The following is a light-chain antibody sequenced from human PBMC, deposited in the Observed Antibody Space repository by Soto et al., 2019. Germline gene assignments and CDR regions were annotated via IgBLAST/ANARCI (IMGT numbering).Light chain of an antibody. V-gene: IGKV3-11*01. Sequence: EIVLTQSPATLSLSPGERATLSCRASQSVSSYLAWYQQKPGQAPRLLIYDASNRATGIHARFSGSGSGTAFTLTISSLEPEDFAVYYCQQRSNWTWTFGQGTKVEIK. CDR2: DAS. CDR3: QQRSNWTWT. CDR1: QSVSSY. J-gene: IGKJ1*01.